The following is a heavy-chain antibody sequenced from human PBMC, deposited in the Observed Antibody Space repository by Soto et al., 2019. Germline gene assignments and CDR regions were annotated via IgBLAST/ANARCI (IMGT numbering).Heavy chain of an antibody. J-gene: IGHJ6*02. CDR3: AKDIHLGGYYYYGMDV. V-gene: IGHV3-9*01. CDR1: GFTFDDYA. CDR2: INWNSENM. Sequence: EVQLVESGGGLVQPGGSLRLSCAASGFTFDDYAMHWVRQAPGKGLEWVSGINWNSENMDYADSVKGRFTISRDNAKNSLYLQMNSLRDEDAAVYYCAKDIHLGGYYYYGMDVWGQGTTVTVSS. D-gene: IGHD3-16*01.